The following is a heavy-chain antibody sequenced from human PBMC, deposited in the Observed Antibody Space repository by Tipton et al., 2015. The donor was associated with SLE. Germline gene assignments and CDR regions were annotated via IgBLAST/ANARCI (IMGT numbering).Heavy chain of an antibody. D-gene: IGHD6-6*01. Sequence: SLRLSCAASEFTFSTYGMNWIRQAPGKGLEWLSYMSSRGSPIYYADSVKGRFTISRDNARNSVYLQMNSLRDEDTAVYHCATSYSTLSREFFQDWGQGTLVTVAS. CDR1: EFTFSTYG. J-gene: IGHJ1*01. CDR2: MSSRGSPI. CDR3: ATSYSTLSREFFQD. V-gene: IGHV3-48*03.